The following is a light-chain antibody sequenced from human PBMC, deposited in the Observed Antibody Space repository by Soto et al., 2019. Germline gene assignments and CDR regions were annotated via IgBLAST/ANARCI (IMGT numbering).Light chain of an antibody. V-gene: IGKV1-39*01. J-gene: IGKJ3*01. CDR1: QSISVY. CDR3: QQSYSTPFT. Sequence: DIQMTQSPSSLSAFVGDRVTITCRASQSISVYLNWYQQKPGKAPKLLIYATSSLQSGVPSRFSGSGSGTDFTLTISSLQPDDFATYSCQQSYSTPFTFGPGTNVDIK. CDR2: ATS.